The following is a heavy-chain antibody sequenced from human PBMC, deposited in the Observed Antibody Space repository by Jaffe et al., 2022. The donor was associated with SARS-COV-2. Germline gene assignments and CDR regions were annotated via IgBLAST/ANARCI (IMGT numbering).Heavy chain of an antibody. D-gene: IGHD5-12*01. CDR3: ARDGGRYSGYDYLFDY. J-gene: IGHJ4*02. CDR2: IYTSGST. Sequence: QVRLQESGPGLVTPSQTLSLTCTVSGGSISSGNYYWSWIRQPAGKGLEWIGRIYTSGSTNYNPSLKSRVTISVDTSKNQFSLKLSSVTAADTAVYYCARDGGRYSGYDYLFDYWGQGTLVTVSS. CDR1: GGSISSGNYY. V-gene: IGHV4-61*02.